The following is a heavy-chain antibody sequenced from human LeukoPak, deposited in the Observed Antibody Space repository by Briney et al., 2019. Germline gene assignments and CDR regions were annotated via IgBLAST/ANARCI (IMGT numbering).Heavy chain of an antibody. CDR2: ISYDGSNK. CDR1: GFTFSSYA. V-gene: IGHV3-30*04. CDR3: ARVDYGGNVPFDY. Sequence: GGSLRLPCAASGFTFSSYAMSWVRQAPGKGLEWVAVISYDGSNKYYADSVKGRFTISRDNSKNTLYLQMNSLRAEDTAVYYCARVDYGGNVPFDYWGQGTLVTVSS. D-gene: IGHD4-23*01. J-gene: IGHJ4*02.